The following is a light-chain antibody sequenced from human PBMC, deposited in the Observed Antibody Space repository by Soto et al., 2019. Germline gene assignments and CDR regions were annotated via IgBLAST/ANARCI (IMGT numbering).Light chain of an antibody. V-gene: IGLV2-14*03. J-gene: IGLJ3*02. CDR3: SSYTSSRTRV. Sequence: QSVLTQPASVSGSPGQSITISCTGTSSDVGAYNYVAWYQHHPGKAPKLMIYDVSNRPSGVSNRFSAPKSGNTASLTISGLQAEDEADYYCSSYTSSRTRVFGGGTKLTVL. CDR2: DVS. CDR1: SSDVGAYNY.